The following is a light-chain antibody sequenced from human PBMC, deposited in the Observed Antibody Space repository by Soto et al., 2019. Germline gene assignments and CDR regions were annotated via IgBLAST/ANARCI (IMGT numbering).Light chain of an antibody. CDR3: QQYLSWT. J-gene: IGKJ1*01. V-gene: IGKV1-5*03. CDR2: KAS. CDR1: QSITTW. Sequence: DIQMTQSPSSLSASVGDRVTITCRASQSITTWLAWYQQKPGKAPKLLIYKASSLESGVPSRFSGSGSGTEFTLTISSLQPDAFATYYCQQYLSWTFGQGTRVEIK.